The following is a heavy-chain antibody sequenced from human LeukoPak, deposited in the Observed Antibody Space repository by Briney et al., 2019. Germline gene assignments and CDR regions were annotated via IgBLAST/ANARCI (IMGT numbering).Heavy chain of an antibody. Sequence: GGSLRLSCAASGFTVSSNYMNWVRQAPGKGLEWVSLIYSGGSTYYADSVKGRFTISRDNSKNTLYLQMNSLRAEDTAVYYCAKLGNYYGSGSPPPESIDYWGQGTLVTVSS. CDR2: IYSGGST. D-gene: IGHD3-10*01. CDR3: AKLGNYYGSGSPPPESIDY. V-gene: IGHV3-53*01. CDR1: GFTVSSNY. J-gene: IGHJ4*02.